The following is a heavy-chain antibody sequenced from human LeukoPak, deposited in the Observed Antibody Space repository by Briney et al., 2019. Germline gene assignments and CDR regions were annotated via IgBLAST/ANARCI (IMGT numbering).Heavy chain of an antibody. CDR1: GYPFTDQF. V-gene: IGHV1-2*02. J-gene: IGHJ4*02. CDR2: INPNRGDT. CDR3: ARGELLVDY. D-gene: IGHD6-19*01. Sequence: ASVKVSCKASGYPFTDQFINWVRQAPGRGLEWMGWINPNRGDTNYEQRFQGRVTMTRDTSISTAYMDLTRLASDDTAVYYCARGELLVDYWGQGTLVTVSS.